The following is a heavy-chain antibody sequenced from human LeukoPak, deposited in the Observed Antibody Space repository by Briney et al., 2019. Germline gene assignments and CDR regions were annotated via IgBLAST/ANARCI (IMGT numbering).Heavy chain of an antibody. Sequence: ASVKVSCKPSVYTFTSYGISWVRQAPGQGLEWMGWISAYTGNTNYAQTLQGRVTMTTDTSTSTAYMELRSLRSDDTAVYYCARISSYDFWSGYPFYYYYGMDVWGQGTTVTVSS. CDR1: VYTFTSYG. V-gene: IGHV1-18*01. D-gene: IGHD3-3*01. CDR3: ARISSYDFWSGYPFYYYYGMDV. J-gene: IGHJ6*02. CDR2: ISAYTGNT.